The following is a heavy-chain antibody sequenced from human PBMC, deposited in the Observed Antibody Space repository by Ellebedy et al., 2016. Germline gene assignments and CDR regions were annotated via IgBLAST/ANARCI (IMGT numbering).Heavy chain of an antibody. CDR3: ARRGRNYYFMDV. V-gene: IGHV4-34*01. CDR1: GGSFSGYS. Sequence: SETLSLXCAVYGGSFSGYSWTWIRQPPGKGLEWIGESSHSGSTNYNPSLKSRVTITVDSSKNQFSLKLSSVTAADTAVYFCARRGRNYYFMDVWGKGTTVTVSS. J-gene: IGHJ6*03. CDR2: SSHSGST.